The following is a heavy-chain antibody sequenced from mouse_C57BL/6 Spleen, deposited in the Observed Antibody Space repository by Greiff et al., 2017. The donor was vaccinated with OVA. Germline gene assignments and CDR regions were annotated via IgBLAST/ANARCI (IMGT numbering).Heavy chain of an antibody. Sequence: QVQLQQSGAELVKPGASVKMSCKASGYTFTSYWITWVKQRPGQGLEWIGDIYPGSGSTNYNEKFKSKATLTVDTSSSTAYMQLSSLTSEDSAVYACARADGSSYPFAYWGQGTLVTVSA. J-gene: IGHJ3*01. D-gene: IGHD1-1*01. CDR3: ARADGSSYPFAY. CDR1: GYTFTSYW. V-gene: IGHV1-55*01. CDR2: IYPGSGST.